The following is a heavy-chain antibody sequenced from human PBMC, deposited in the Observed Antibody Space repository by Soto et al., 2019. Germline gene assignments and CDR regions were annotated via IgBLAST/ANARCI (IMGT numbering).Heavy chain of an antibody. CDR2: ISYDGNNK. D-gene: IGHD6-6*01. J-gene: IGHJ4*02. CDR1: GFTFNTYR. Sequence: QVQLVESGGGVVQPGRSLRLSCAASGFTFNTYRMHWVRQAPGKGLEWVAVISYDGNNKYYTDSVKGRFTISRDNSKNTMFLQMNSLRAEDTAVYYCVTAATRLPYWGQVTLVIVSS. V-gene: IGHV3-30-3*01. CDR3: VTAATRLPY.